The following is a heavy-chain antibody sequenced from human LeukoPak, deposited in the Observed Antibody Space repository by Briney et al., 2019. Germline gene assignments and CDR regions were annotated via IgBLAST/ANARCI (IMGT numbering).Heavy chain of an antibody. J-gene: IGHJ5*02. CDR1: GFTLGDFA. V-gene: IGHV3-9*01. CDR2: ISWNSGSI. CDR3: AKVRGP. D-gene: IGHD3-10*01. Sequence: TGGSLRLSCAASGFTLGDFAMHWVRQAPGKGLEWVSGISWNSGSIGYADSVKGRFTISRDNAKNSLYLQMNSLRAEDTALYYCAKVRGPWGQGTLVTVSS.